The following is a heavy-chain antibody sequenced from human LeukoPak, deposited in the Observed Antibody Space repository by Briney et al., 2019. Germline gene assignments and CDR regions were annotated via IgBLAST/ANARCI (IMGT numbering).Heavy chain of an antibody. Sequence: SETLSLTCTVSGGSISNYYWSWIRQPPGKGLEWIGYIYYSGSTNYNPSLKSRVTISVDTSKNQFSLKLSSVTAADTAVYYCARVTIFGVVSIWGQGTLVTVSS. D-gene: IGHD3-3*01. J-gene: IGHJ4*02. CDR3: ARVTIFGVVSI. CDR2: IYYSGST. CDR1: GGSISNYY. V-gene: IGHV4-59*08.